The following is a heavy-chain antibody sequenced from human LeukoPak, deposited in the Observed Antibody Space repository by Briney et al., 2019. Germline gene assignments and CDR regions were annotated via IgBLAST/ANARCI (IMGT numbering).Heavy chain of an antibody. CDR3: ARDRGPRTGFMVREAYDY. J-gene: IGHJ4*02. D-gene: IGHD3-10*01. Sequence: GGSLRLSCAASGFPFSSYWMHWVRQVPGKGLLWVSRINSDGSATIYADSVRGRFTISRDNAKNTLYLQMSSLRAEDTAVYYCARDRGPRTGFMVREAYDYWGQGTLVTVSS. CDR1: GFPFSSYW. V-gene: IGHV3-74*01. CDR2: INSDGSAT.